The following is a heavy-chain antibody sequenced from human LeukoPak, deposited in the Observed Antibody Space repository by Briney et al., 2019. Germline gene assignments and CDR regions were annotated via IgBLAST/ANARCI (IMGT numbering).Heavy chain of an antibody. CDR3: AKLHSGYYTTLSDY. Sequence: EASETLSLTCAVYGGSFSGYYWSWIRQPPGKGLEWIGEINHSGSTNYNPSLKSRVTISVDTSKNQFSLKLSSVTAADTAVYYCAKLHSGYYTTLSDYWGQGTLVTVSS. D-gene: IGHD3-22*01. V-gene: IGHV4-34*01. CDR2: INHSGST. J-gene: IGHJ4*02. CDR1: GGSFSGYY.